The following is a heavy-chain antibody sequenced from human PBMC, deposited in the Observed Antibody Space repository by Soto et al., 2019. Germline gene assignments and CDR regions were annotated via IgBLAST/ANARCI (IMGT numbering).Heavy chain of an antibody. Sequence: ASVKVSCKASGYTFTSYGISWVRQAPGQGLEWMGWISAYNGNTNYAQKLQGRVTMTTDTSTSTAYMELRSLRSDDTAVYYCATDRHTAMVSINWFDPWGQGTLVTVSS. J-gene: IGHJ5*02. CDR1: GYTFTSYG. CDR2: ISAYNGNT. V-gene: IGHV1-18*04. D-gene: IGHD5-18*01. CDR3: ATDRHTAMVSINWFDP.